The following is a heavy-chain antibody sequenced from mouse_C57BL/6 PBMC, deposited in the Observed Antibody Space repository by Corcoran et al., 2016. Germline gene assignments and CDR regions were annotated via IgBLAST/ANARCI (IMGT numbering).Heavy chain of an antibody. CDR2: INTYSGVP. Sequence: QIQLVQSGPELKKPGETVKISCKASGYTFTTYGMSWVKQAPGKGLKWMGWINTYSGVPTYADDFKGRFAFSLETSASTSYLQINNRKNEGTATYFCARRLTGYFDYGGQGTTLTVSS. J-gene: IGHJ2*01. CDR1: GYTFTTYG. D-gene: IGHD4-1*01. CDR3: ARRLTGYFDY. V-gene: IGHV9-3*01.